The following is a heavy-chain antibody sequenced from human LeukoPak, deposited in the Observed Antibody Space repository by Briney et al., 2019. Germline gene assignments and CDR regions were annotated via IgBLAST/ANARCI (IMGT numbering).Heavy chain of an antibody. CDR2: IYHSGST. CDR1: GVSISTYY. J-gene: IGHJ1*01. V-gene: IGHV4-59*01. CDR3: ARGGAARLHFQN. D-gene: IGHD6-6*01. Sequence: SDSLSLTCTVSGVSISTYYSNWIRKPPGKGLEWIGYIYHSGSTNYNPSLQSRVTISVDTSKNQFSLNLNSVTAADTAVYYCARGGAARLHFQNWGQGTLVTVSS.